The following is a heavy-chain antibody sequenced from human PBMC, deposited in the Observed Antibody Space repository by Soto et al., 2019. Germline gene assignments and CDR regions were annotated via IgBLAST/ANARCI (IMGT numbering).Heavy chain of an antibody. V-gene: IGHV3-48*02. CDR1: GFTFSSYS. J-gene: IGHJ4*02. CDR3: AREGGDLDYFDY. CDR2: ISSSSSSI. D-gene: IGHD3-16*01. Sequence: EVQLVESGGGLVQPGGSLRLSCAASGFTFSSYSMNCVRQAPGKGLEWVSYISSSSSSIYYADSVKGRFTISRDNATNSLYLQMNSLRDEDTAEYYCAREGGDLDYFDYWGQGTLVTVSS.